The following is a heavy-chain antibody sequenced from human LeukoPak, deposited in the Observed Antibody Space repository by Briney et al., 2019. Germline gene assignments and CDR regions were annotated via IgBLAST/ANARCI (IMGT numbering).Heavy chain of an antibody. D-gene: IGHD7-27*01. J-gene: IGHJ4*02. CDR3: ARGTRTGDFDY. CDR1: GFTFSSYG. CDR2: ISYDGSNK. Sequence: PGGSLRLSCAASGFTFSSYGMHWVRQAPGKGLEWVAVISYDGSNKYYADSVKGRFTISRDNSKNTLYLQMNSLRAEDTAVYYCARGTRTGDFDYWGQGTLVTVSS. V-gene: IGHV3-30*03.